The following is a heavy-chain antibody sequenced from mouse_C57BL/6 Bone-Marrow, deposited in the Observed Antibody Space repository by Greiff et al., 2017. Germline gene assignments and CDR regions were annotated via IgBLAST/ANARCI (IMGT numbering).Heavy chain of an antibody. CDR1: GYAFTNYL. CDR2: INPGSGGT. D-gene: IGHD4-1*02. Sequence: VQLQQSGAELVRPGTSVKVSCKASGYAFTNYLIEWVKQRPGQGLAWIGVINPGSGGTNSNEKFKGKATLTADKSSSTAYMQLSSLTSEDSAVYFCATTGTEWFAYWGQGTLVTVSA. V-gene: IGHV1-54*01. CDR3: ATTGTEWFAY. J-gene: IGHJ3*01.